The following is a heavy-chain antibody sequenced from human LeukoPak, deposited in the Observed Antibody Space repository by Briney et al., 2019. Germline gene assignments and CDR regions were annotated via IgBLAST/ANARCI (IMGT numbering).Heavy chain of an antibody. CDR2: ISGSGGST. CDR3: AKGTTNWNYGSAH. J-gene: IGHJ4*02. V-gene: IGHV3-23*01. Sequence: GGSLRLSCAASGFTFSSYSMNWVRQAPGKGLEWVSAISGSGGSTYYADSVKGRFTISRDNSKNTLYLQMNSLRAEDTAVYYCAKGTTNWNYGSAHWGQGTLVTVSS. D-gene: IGHD1-7*01. CDR1: GFTFSSYS.